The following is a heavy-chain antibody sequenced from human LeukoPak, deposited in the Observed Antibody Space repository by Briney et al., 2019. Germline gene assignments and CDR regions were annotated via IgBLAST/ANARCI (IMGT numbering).Heavy chain of an antibody. CDR3: ARWGIVVPAPRFDP. CDR2: ISSSSSYI. D-gene: IGHD2-2*01. J-gene: IGHJ5*02. V-gene: IGHV3-21*01. CDR1: GFTFSSYS. Sequence: NPGGSLRLSCAASGFTFSSYSMNWVRQAPGKGLECVPSISSSSSYIYYADSVKGRFTISRDNAKNSLYLQMNSLRAEDTAVYYGARWGIVVPAPRFDPWGQGTLVTVSS.